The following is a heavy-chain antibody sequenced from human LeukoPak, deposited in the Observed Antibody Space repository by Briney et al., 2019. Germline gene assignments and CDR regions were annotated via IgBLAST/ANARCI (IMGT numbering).Heavy chain of an antibody. J-gene: IGHJ4*02. CDR1: GGSISSYY. D-gene: IGHD1-14*01. V-gene: IGHV4-59*01. CDR2: IYYSGST. CDR3: ARGSTDFDY. Sequence: SETLSLTCTVSGGSISSYYWSWIRQPPGKGLEWIGYIYYSGSTNYNPSLKSRVIISVDTSKNQFSLKLSSVTAADTAVYYCARGSTDFDYWGQGTLVTVSS.